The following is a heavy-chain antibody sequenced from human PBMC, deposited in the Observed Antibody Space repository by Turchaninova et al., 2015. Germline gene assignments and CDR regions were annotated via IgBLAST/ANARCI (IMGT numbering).Heavy chain of an antibody. V-gene: IGHV2-5*02. J-gene: IGHJ4*02. Sequence: QITLKESGPTLVNPTQTLTLTCTFLGVSLSTSGGGVVWTRPPPGKALEWLALIYWDDDKRYSPSLKSRLTITKDTSKNQVVLTMTNMDPVDTATYYCAHRRGTLVVPFEFDYWGQGTLVTVSS. CDR3: AHRRGTLVVPFEFDY. CDR1: GVSLSTSGGG. CDR2: IYWDDDK. D-gene: IGHD2-15*01.